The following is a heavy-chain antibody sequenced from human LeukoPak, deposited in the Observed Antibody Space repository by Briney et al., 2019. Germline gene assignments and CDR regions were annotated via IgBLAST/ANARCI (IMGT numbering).Heavy chain of an antibody. V-gene: IGHV1-69*13. Sequence: SVKVSCKASGGTFSSYAISWVRQAPGQGLEWMGGIIPIFGTANYAQKFQGRVTITADESTSTAYMELSSLRSEDTAVYYCARDSVVPAAMDPYNWFDPWGQGTLVTVSS. CDR1: GGTFSSYA. J-gene: IGHJ5*02. CDR3: ARDSVVPAAMDPYNWFDP. D-gene: IGHD2-2*01. CDR2: IIPIFGTA.